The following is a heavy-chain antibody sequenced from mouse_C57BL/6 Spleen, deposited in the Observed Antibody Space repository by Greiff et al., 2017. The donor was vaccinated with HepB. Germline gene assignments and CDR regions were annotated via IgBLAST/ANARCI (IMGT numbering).Heavy chain of an antibody. CDR1: GYTFTSYW. Sequence: QVQLKESGAELAKPGASVKLSCKASGYTFTSYWMHWVKQRPGQGLEWIGYINPSSGYTKYNQKFKDKATLTADKSSSTAYMQLSSLSYEDSAVYYCVRYYHDYDGYCDYWGQGTTLTVSS. J-gene: IGHJ2*01. V-gene: IGHV1-7*01. CDR3: VRYYHDYDGYCDY. D-gene: IGHD2-4*01. CDR2: INPSSGYT.